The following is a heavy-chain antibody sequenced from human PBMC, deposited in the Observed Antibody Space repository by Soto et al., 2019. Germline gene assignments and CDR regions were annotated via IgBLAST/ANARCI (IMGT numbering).Heavy chain of an antibody. J-gene: IGHJ6*02. Sequence: QVQLVESGGGVVQPGRSLRLSCAASGFTFSSYGMHWVRQAPGKGLEWVAVIWYDGSNKYYADSVKGRFTISRDNSKNTLYLQRNSLRAEDTAVYYCAREDGNYYYDSSGYYYYYGMDVWGQGTTVTVSS. V-gene: IGHV3-33*01. D-gene: IGHD3-22*01. CDR2: IWYDGSNK. CDR1: GFTFSSYG. CDR3: AREDGNYYYDSSGYYYYYGMDV.